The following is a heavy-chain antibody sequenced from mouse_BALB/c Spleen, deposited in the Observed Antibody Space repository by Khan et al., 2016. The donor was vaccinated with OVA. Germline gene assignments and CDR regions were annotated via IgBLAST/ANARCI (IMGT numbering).Heavy chain of an antibody. CDR1: GYSFTSYW. J-gene: IGHJ2*01. Sequence: VQLQQSGTVLARPGASVKMSCKASGYSFTSYWMHWVKQRPGLGLEWIGAIYPGISDTRYNQKFKGKAKLTADTSASTAYMELSSLTNDDSAVYYCTRSYDSYYFDYWGQGTLLTVSS. D-gene: IGHD2-4*01. CDR3: TRSYDSYYFDY. V-gene: IGHV1-5*01. CDR2: IYPGISDT.